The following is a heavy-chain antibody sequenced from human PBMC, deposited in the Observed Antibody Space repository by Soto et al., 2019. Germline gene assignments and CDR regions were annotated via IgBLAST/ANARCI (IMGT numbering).Heavy chain of an antibody. V-gene: IGHV1-69*13. Sequence: SVKVSCKASGGTFSSYAISWVRQAPGQGLEWMGGIIPIFGTANYAQKFQGGVTITADESTSTAYMELSSLRSEDTAVYYCARDADVVIDCSSTSCYTKRYYYGMDVWGQGTTVTVSS. CDR3: ARDADVVIDCSSTSCYTKRYYYGMDV. D-gene: IGHD2-2*02. J-gene: IGHJ6*02. CDR1: GGTFSSYA. CDR2: IIPIFGTA.